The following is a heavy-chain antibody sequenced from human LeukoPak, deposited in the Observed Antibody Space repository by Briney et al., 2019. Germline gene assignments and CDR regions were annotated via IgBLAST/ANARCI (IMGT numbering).Heavy chain of an antibody. CDR2: INHSGST. V-gene: IGHV4-34*01. CDR1: GGSFSGYY. CDR3: VRGQVVAAIDY. J-gene: IGHJ4*02. Sequence: SETLSLTCAVYGGSFSGYYWSWIRQPPGKGLEWIGEINHSGSTNYNPSLKSRVTISVDTSKNQFSLKLSSVTAADTAVYYCVRGQVVAAIDYWGQGTLVTVSS. D-gene: IGHD2-15*01.